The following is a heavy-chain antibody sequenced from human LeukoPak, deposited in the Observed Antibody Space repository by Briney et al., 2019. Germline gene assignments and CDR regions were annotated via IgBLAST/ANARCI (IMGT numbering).Heavy chain of an antibody. CDR2: ISGSGGST. CDR1: GFTFSSYA. Sequence: GGSLRLSCAASGFTFSSYAMSWVRQAPGKGLERVSAISGSGGSTYYADSVKGRFTISRDNSKNTLYLQMNSLRAEDTAVYYCAKLKYQLLYPLYYGMDVWGQGTTVTVSS. V-gene: IGHV3-23*01. J-gene: IGHJ6*02. D-gene: IGHD2-2*02. CDR3: AKLKYQLLYPLYYGMDV.